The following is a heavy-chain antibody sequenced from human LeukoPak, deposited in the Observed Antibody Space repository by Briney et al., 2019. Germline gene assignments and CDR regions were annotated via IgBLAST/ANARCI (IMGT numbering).Heavy chain of an antibody. D-gene: IGHD3-10*01. CDR2: IYPGDSDT. CDR1: GYIFISYW. Sequence: GESLKISCKGSGYIFISYWIGWVRQMPGKGLEWMGIIYPGDSDTRYSPSFQGQITISADKSISTAYLQWSSLKASDTAMYYCARESYYYGSGSSQRRPFDYWGQGTLVTVSS. J-gene: IGHJ4*02. CDR3: ARESYYYGSGSSQRRPFDY. V-gene: IGHV5-51*01.